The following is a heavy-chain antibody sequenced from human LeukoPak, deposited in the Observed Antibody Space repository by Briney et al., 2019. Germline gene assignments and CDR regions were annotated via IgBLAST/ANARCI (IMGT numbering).Heavy chain of an antibody. J-gene: IGHJ6*03. V-gene: IGHV3-21*01. CDR2: ISTVSTYT. D-gene: IGHD6-25*01. CDR3: ARDGSGFYYYYYMDV. Sequence: GGSLRLSCAASGFTFTDYSMTWVPQAPGEGLEGVSYISTVSTYTFYSDSVKGRFTISRDNRKNTLYLQMSSLSAEDTAVYYCARDGSGFYYYYYMDVWGRGTAVTVSS. CDR1: GFTFTDYS.